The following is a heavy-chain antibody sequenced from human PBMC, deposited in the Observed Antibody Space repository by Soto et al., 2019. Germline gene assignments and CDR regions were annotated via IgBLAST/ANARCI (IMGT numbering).Heavy chain of an antibody. J-gene: IGHJ6*02. D-gene: IGHD6-13*01. CDR3: ARTAAGRGGGYYYYYYGMDV. CDR1: VYSISSGYY. Sequence: SETLSLTGAVSVYSISSGYYWGWIRPPPGKGLEWIGTIYHSGSTYYNPSLRSRVTISVDTSKNQFSLKLSSVTAADTAVYYCARTAAGRGGGYYYYYYGMDVWGQGTTVTVSS. V-gene: IGHV4-38-2*01. CDR2: IYHSGST.